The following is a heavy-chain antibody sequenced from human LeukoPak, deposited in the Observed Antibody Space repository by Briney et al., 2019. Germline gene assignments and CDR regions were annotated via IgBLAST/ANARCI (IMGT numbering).Heavy chain of an antibody. D-gene: IGHD3-22*01. CDR3: AKDVADSSGYGLDY. J-gene: IGHJ4*02. CDR1: GFTFDDYA. Sequence: PGGSLRLSCAASGFTFDDYAMHWVRQAPGKGLEWVSGISWNSGSTGYADSVKGRFTISRDNAKNSLYLQMNSLRAEDTALYYCAKDVADSSGYGLDYWGQGTLVTVSS. CDR2: ISWNSGST. V-gene: IGHV3-9*01.